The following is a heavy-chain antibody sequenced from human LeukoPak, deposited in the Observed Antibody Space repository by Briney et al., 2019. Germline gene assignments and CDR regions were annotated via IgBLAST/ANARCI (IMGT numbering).Heavy chain of an antibody. CDR1: GYSISSGYY. CDR2: IYHSGST. CDR3: ARGSLYSSGWYYGYYYMDV. J-gene: IGHJ6*03. Sequence: SETLSLTCTVSGYSISSGYYWGWIRQPPGKGLEWIGSIYHSGSTNYNPSLKSRVTISVDTSKNQFSLKLSSVTAADTAVYYCARGSLYSSGWYYGYYYMDVWGKGTTVTVSS. D-gene: IGHD6-19*01. V-gene: IGHV4-38-2*02.